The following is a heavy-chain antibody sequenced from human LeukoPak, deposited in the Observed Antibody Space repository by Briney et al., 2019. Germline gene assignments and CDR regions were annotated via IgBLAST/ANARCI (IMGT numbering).Heavy chain of an antibody. Sequence: GGSLRLSCAASEFTFRRNSIHWVRQAPGKGLEWVAVIWADGSDKYYADSVKGRFTISRDKSDNMVSLQMDSLRVEDTAVYYCVREGAVAGSVVRNWFDRWGQGNLVTVSS. J-gene: IGHJ5*02. CDR1: EFTFRRNS. CDR2: IWADGSDK. V-gene: IGHV3-33*08. CDR3: VREGAVAGSVVRNWFDR. D-gene: IGHD6-19*01.